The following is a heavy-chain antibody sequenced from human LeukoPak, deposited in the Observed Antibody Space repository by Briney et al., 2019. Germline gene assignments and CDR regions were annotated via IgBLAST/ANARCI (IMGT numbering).Heavy chain of an antibody. Sequence: ASVKVSCKTSGYTFTIYGLSWVRQAPGQGLEWMGWMNPNSGNTGYAQKFQGRVTMTRNTSISTAYMELSSLRSEDTAVYYCARGGDSSGYYLRSRPFALPDYWGQGTLVTVSS. CDR3: ARGGDSSGYYLRSRPFALPDY. V-gene: IGHV1-8*02. CDR2: MNPNSGNT. CDR1: GYTFTIYG. J-gene: IGHJ4*02. D-gene: IGHD3-22*01.